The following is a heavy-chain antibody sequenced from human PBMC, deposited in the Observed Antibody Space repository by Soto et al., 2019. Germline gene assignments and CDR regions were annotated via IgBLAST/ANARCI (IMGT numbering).Heavy chain of an antibody. V-gene: IGHV1-18*04. CDR1: GYTFTSYC. Sequence: ASVNVSCKSSGYTFTSYCMSWVRQAPGQGLEWMGWISAYNGNTNYAQKLQGRVTMTTDTSTSTAYMELRSLRSDDTAVYYCARSYGSGSYSLYYYGMDVWGQGTTVTVS. CDR3: ARSYGSGSYSLYYYGMDV. J-gene: IGHJ6*02. D-gene: IGHD3-10*01. CDR2: ISAYNGNT.